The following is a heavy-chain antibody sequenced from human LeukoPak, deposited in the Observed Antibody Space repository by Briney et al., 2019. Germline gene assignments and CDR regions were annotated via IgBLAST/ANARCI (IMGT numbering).Heavy chain of an antibody. Sequence: GGSLRLSCAASGFTFSSYWMSWVRQAPGKGLEWVAVIWYDGSNKYYADSVKGRFTISRDSSKNTLYLQMNSLRAEDTAVYYCAREGYYDSSGYSPLLTTALDYWGQGTLVTVSS. J-gene: IGHJ4*02. V-gene: IGHV3-33*08. D-gene: IGHD3-22*01. CDR2: IWYDGSNK. CDR1: GFTFSSYW. CDR3: AREGYYDSSGYSPLLTTALDY.